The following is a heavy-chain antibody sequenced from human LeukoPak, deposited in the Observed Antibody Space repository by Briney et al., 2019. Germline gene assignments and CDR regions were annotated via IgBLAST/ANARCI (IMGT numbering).Heavy chain of an antibody. D-gene: IGHD6-13*01. CDR3: ARAGSSTLLDY. CDR2: IYYSGST. Sequence: SETLSLTCTVSGGSISSYYWSWIRQPPGKGLEWIGYIYYSGSTNYNPSLKSRVTISVDTPKNQFSLKLSSVTAADTAVYYCARAGSSTLLDYWGQGTLVTVSS. V-gene: IGHV4-59*01. J-gene: IGHJ4*02. CDR1: GGSISSYY.